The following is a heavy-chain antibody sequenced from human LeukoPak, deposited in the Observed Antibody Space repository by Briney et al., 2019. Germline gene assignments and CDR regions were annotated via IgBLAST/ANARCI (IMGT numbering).Heavy chain of an antibody. CDR1: GGSISSYY. CDR3: ARLWSEGNWENWFDP. J-gene: IGHJ5*02. V-gene: IGHV4-59*01. CDR2: IYYSGNT. D-gene: IGHD3-3*01. Sequence: SETLSLTCTVSGGSISSYYWSWIRQPPGKGLEWIWYIYYSGNTNYNPSLKSRVTISVDTSKNQFSLKLSSVTAADTAVYYCARLWSEGNWENWFDPWGQGTLVTVSS.